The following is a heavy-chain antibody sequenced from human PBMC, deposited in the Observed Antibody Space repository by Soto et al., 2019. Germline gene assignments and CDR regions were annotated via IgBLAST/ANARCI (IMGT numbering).Heavy chain of an antibody. Sequence: QVQLQESGPGLVKPSETLSLTCTFSGASISGFYWSWIRKSAGKGLEGIGRIYATGTTDYNPALTRRVMMSVDTSKKQFSLKLRSVMAAGTAVYYCVRDGTKTLRDWFDPWGQGISVTVSS. J-gene: IGHJ5*02. D-gene: IGHD1-1*01. CDR3: VRDGTKTLRDWFDP. CDR1: GASISGFY. CDR2: IYATGTT. V-gene: IGHV4-4*07.